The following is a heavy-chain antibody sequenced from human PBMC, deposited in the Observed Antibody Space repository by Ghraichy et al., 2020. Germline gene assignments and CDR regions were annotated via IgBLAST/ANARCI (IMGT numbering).Heavy chain of an antibody. D-gene: IGHD4-17*01. J-gene: IGHJ3*02. CDR1: GGSISSTNYY. V-gene: IGHV4-39*02. Sequence: SQTLSLTCNVSGGSISSTNYYWGWIRQPPGKGLEWIGSIYYSGSTYYNPSLKSRVTISVDTSKNHFSLKLRSVTAADTSVYYCASVSGDYGDAFDIWGQGTMVTVSS. CDR3: ASVSGDYGDAFDI. CDR2: IYYSGST.